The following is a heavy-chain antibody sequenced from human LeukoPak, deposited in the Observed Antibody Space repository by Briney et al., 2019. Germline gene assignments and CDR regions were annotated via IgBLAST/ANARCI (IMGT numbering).Heavy chain of an antibody. CDR2: INPNSGGT. D-gene: IGHD6-19*01. CDR1: GYTFTGYY. Sequence: ASVKVSCKASGYTFTGYYMHWVRQAPGQGLEWMGWINPNSGGTNYAQKFQGRVTMTRDTSISTAYMELSRLRSDDTAVYYCARVGGPPRYFDWLFILGIAVAGTGREALDYWGQGTLVTVSS. CDR3: ARVGGPPRYFDWLFILGIAVAGTGREALDY. J-gene: IGHJ4*02. V-gene: IGHV1-2*02.